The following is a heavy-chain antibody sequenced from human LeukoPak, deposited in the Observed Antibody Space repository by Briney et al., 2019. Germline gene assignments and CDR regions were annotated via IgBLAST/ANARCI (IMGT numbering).Heavy chain of an antibody. V-gene: IGHV3-23*01. CDR3: AKDAYDFWSGYYGDFDY. J-gene: IGHJ4*02. Sequence: GGSLRLSCAASGFTFSSYWMTWVRQAPGKGLEWVSAISGSGGSTYYADSVKGRFTISRDNSKNTLYLQMNSLRAEDTAVYYCAKDAYDFWSGYYGDFDYWGQGTLVTVSS. CDR1: GFTFSSYW. CDR2: ISGSGGST. D-gene: IGHD3-3*01.